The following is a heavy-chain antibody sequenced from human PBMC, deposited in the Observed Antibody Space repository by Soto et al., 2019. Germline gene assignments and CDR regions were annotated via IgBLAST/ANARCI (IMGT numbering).Heavy chain of an antibody. CDR1: GFTFSTYS. CDR3: ARDVVVPAAKNYYYYGMDV. D-gene: IGHD2-2*01. Sequence: GGSLRLSCAASGFTFSTYSMNWVRQAPGKGLEWVSSISSSSSYIYYADSVKGRFTISRDNAKNSLYLQMNSLRAEDTAVYYCARDVVVPAAKNYYYYGMDVWGQGTTVSVSS. J-gene: IGHJ6*02. CDR2: ISSSSSYI. V-gene: IGHV3-21*01.